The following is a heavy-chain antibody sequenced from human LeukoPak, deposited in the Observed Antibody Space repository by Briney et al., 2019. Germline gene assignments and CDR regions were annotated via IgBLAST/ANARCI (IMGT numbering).Heavy chain of an antibody. D-gene: IGHD2-2*02. V-gene: IGHV4-34*12. CDR1: GGTFSGYF. CDR3: ATLYLVNAFDI. CDR2: IIDSGTT. Sequence: SETLPLTCGVSGGTFSGYFWTWIRQPPGKGLEWIGEIIDSGTTNYNPSLESRVAMSVDTSKNQVSLRLSSVTAADTAVYYCATLYLVNAFDIWGPGTLVTVSS. J-gene: IGHJ3*02.